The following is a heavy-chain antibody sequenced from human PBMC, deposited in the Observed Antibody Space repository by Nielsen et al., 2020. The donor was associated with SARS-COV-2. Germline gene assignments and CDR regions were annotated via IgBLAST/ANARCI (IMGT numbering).Heavy chain of an antibody. J-gene: IGHJ6*02. CDR3: AREASGYDHYKYGMDV. D-gene: IGHD5-12*01. CDR1: GASISSGGYF. V-gene: IGHV4-31*03. Sequence: SETLSLTCTVSGASISSGGYFWSWIRQHPGKGLEWIGYIYFIGRTSYNPSLKSRVAMSVDTSKNQFSLDLKSVTAADTAVYYCAREASGYDHYKYGMDVWGLGATVTVSS. CDR2: IYFIGRT.